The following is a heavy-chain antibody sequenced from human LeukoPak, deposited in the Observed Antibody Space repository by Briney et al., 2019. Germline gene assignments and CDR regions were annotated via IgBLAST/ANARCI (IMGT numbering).Heavy chain of an antibody. CDR2: INPNSGDT. D-gene: IGHD5-18*01. Sequence: GAPVKVSCKASGYTFTGYYMHWVRQAPGQGLEWMGWINPNSGDTNYAQKFQGRVTMTRDTSISTAYLELSRLRSDDTAVYYCARAPPSYGYGRLPLDYWGQGTLVTVSS. J-gene: IGHJ4*02. CDR3: ARAPPSYGYGRLPLDY. CDR1: GYTFTGYY. V-gene: IGHV1-2*02.